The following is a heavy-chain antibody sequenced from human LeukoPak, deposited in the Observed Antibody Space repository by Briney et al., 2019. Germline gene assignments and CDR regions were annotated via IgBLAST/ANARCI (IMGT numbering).Heavy chain of an antibody. CDR3: ASPAMVFWPFSY. D-gene: IGHD5-18*01. Sequence: KSSETLSLTCTVSGGSISSSSYYWGWIRQPPGKGLEWIGSIYYSGSTYYNPSLKSRVTISVDTSKNQFSLKLSSVTAADTAVYYCASPAMVFWPFSYWGQGTLVTVSS. J-gene: IGHJ4*02. V-gene: IGHV4-39*01. CDR1: GGSISSSSYY. CDR2: IYYSGST.